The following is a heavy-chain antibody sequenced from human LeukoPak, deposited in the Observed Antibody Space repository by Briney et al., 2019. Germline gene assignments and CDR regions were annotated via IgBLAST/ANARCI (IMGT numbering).Heavy chain of an antibody. CDR2: ISWNSGSI. D-gene: IGHD6-19*01. CDR1: GFTFDDYA. Sequence: GRSLRLSCAASGFTFDDYAMHWVRQAPGKGLEWVSCISWNSGSIGYADSVKGRFTISRDNAKNSLYLQMNSLRAEDTALYYCAKDRSGWFDAFDIWGQGTMVTVSS. CDR3: AKDRSGWFDAFDI. J-gene: IGHJ3*02. V-gene: IGHV3-9*01.